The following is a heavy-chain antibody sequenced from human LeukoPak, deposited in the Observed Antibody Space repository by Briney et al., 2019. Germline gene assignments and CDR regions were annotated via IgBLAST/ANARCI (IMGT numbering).Heavy chain of an antibody. CDR3: ARDHPSPGVYFDF. J-gene: IGHJ4*02. Sequence: GGAVRVSCAGCGLTFSSHWMSGVGQAPGKGREGVGDIKYDGSERQYVDSLKGRFTISRDNAKYSLYLQMSSLRAEDTAIYYCARDHPSPGVYFDFWGQGALVTVSS. V-gene: IGHV3-7*03. D-gene: IGHD2-8*01. CDR2: IKYDGSER. CDR1: GLTFSSHW.